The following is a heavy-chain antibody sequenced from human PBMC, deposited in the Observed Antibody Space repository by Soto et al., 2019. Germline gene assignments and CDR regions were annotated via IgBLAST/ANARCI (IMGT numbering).Heavy chain of an antibody. CDR3: ARAWGYYFDY. CDR2: IYYSGSA. CDR1: GGSISSYY. J-gene: IGHJ4*02. V-gene: IGHV4-59*06. D-gene: IGHD3-16*01. Sequence: SETLSLTCTVSGGSISSYYWSWIRQPPGKGLEWIGYIYYSGSAYYNPSLKSRVGISVDTSKNQFSLKLSSVTAADTAVYYCARAWGYYFDYWGQGTLVTVSS.